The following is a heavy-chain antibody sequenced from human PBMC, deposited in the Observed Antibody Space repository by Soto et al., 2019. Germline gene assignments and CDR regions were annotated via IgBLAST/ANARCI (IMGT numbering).Heavy chain of an antibody. J-gene: IGHJ4*02. CDR1: GFTFSSYA. D-gene: IGHD4-17*01. Sequence: EVQLLESGGGLVQPGGSLRLSCSASGFTFSSYAMSWVRQAPGKGLEWVSAISGSGGSTYYADSVKGLFTISRDNSKNTLYLQMNSLRAEDTAVYYCAKVYGDYGGGFAYWGQGTLVTVSS. CDR3: AKVYGDYGGGFAY. CDR2: ISGSGGST. V-gene: IGHV3-23*01.